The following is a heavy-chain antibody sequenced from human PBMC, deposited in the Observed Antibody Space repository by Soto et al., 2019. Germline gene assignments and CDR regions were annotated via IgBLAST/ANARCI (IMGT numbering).Heavy chain of an antibody. J-gene: IGHJ4*02. CDR3: ARLYCSGGSCYSGLDY. Sequence: KPSETLSLTCAVSGYSITSGYYWGWIRQPPGKGLEWIGNIYHSGSTYYNPSLKSRVTISVDTSKNQFSLKLSSVTAADTAVYYCARLYCSGGSCYSGLDYWGQGTLVTVSS. V-gene: IGHV4-38-2*01. CDR2: IYHSGST. D-gene: IGHD2-15*01. CDR1: GYSITSGYY.